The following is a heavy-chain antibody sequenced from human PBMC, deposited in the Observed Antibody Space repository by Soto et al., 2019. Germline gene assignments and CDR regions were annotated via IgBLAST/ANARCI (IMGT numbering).Heavy chain of an antibody. CDR3: ARDPGGSVALGV. Sequence: EVQLVESGGGLVQPGGSVRLSCAVSGLTVGNNYMSWVRQAPGKGLEWVSHIYSGGSTYYSNSVKGRFTISRDSSKNTLYLQMDSLRAEDTAVYYCARDPGGSVALGVWGQGTMVTVSS. D-gene: IGHD3-10*01. V-gene: IGHV3-66*01. CDR1: GLTVGNNY. J-gene: IGHJ3*01. CDR2: IYSGGST.